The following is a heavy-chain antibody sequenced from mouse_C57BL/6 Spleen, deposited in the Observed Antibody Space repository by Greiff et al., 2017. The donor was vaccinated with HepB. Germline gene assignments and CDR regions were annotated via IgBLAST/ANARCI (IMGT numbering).Heavy chain of an antibody. CDR1: GYTFTSYW. Sequence: QVQLQQSGAELVKPGASVKLSCKASGYTFTSYWMHWVKQRPGQGLEWIGMIHPNSGSTNYNEKFKSKATLTVDKSSSTAYMQLSSLTSEDSAVYYCASGGLRYGYYAMDYWGQGTSVTVSS. J-gene: IGHJ4*01. V-gene: IGHV1-64*01. CDR3: ASGGLRYGYYAMDY. D-gene: IGHD2-4*01. CDR2: IHPNSGST.